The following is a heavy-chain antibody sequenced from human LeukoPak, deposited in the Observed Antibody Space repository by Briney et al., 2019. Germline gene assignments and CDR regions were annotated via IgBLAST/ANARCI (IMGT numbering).Heavy chain of an antibody. CDR2: ISGSGGST. CDR3: AKGKEMATIWAYFDY. Sequence: GGSLRLSCAASGFTFSSYAMSWVRQAPGKGLEWVSAISGSGGSTYYADSVKGRFTISRDNSKNTLYLQMNSLRAEDTAVYYCAKGKEMATIWAYFDYWGQGTLVTVSS. CDR1: GFTFSSYA. D-gene: IGHD5-24*01. V-gene: IGHV3-23*01. J-gene: IGHJ4*02.